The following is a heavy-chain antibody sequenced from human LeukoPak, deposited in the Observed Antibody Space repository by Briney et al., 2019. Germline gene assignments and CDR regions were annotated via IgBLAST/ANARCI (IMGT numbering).Heavy chain of an antibody. Sequence: ASVKVSCKASGYTFTSYGISWVRQAPGQGLEWMGWISPYNGNTNYPQKLQGRVTMTTDTSTSTAFMGLRSLRSDDTAVYYCGVTTNMGGYYYYGMDVWGQGTTVTVSS. CDR2: ISPYNGNT. V-gene: IGHV1-18*04. J-gene: IGHJ6*02. D-gene: IGHD4-17*01. CDR3: GVTTNMGGYYYYGMDV. CDR1: GYTFTSYG.